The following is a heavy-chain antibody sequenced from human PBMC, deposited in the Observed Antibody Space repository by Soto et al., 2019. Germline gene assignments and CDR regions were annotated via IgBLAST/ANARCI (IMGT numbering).Heavy chain of an antibody. CDR2: IVVGSGDT. CDR1: GFTYSKSA. D-gene: IGHD2-8*02. CDR3: AAELYTGGSCCSFDI. J-gene: IGHJ3*02. V-gene: IGHV1-58*01. Sequence: QMPVVQSGPEVKKPGTSVKVSCKASGFTYSKSAVQWVRQARGQRLEWVGWIVVGSGDTNYAQKFQERVTITRDMSTNTAYMELSGLRSEDTAMYYCAAELYTGGSCCSFDIWGQGTLVTVSS.